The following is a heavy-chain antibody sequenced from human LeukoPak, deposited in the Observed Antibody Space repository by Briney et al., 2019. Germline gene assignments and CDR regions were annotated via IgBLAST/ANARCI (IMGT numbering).Heavy chain of an antibody. V-gene: IGHV4-31*03. CDR2: IYYSGST. CDR3: ARGANGPGGEYYFDY. J-gene: IGHJ4*02. Sequence: PSQTLSLTCTVSGGSISSGGYYWSWIRQHPGKGLEWIGYIYYSGSTYYNPSLKSRVTISVDTSKNQFSLKLSSVTAADTAVYYCARGANGPGGEYYFDYWGQGTLVTVSS. CDR1: GGSISSGGYY. D-gene: IGHD3-10*01.